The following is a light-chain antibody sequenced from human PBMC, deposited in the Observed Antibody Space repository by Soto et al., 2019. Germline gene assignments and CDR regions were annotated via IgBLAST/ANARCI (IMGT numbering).Light chain of an antibody. V-gene: IGLV2-14*01. Sequence: QSVLSQPASVSASPGQSITISCSGTSSDVGDNNYVSWYQQHPGKAPKLIIYEVNNRPSGVSNRFSGSKSGNKASLSISGLQAEDEADYYCGSFTSTSTLYVSGTGTKVTVL. J-gene: IGLJ1*01. CDR1: SSDVGDNNY. CDR3: GSFTSTSTLYV. CDR2: EVN.